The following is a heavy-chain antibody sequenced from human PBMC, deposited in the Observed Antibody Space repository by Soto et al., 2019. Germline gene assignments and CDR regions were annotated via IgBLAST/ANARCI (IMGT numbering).Heavy chain of an antibody. D-gene: IGHD3-22*01. J-gene: IGHJ4*02. Sequence: PGGSLRLSCAASGFTFDDYAMHWVRQAPGKGLEWVSGISWNSGSIGYADSVKGRFTISRDNAKNSLYLQMNSLRAEDTALYYCARVSGSGYYFDYWGQGTLVTVSS. CDR1: GFTFDDYA. V-gene: IGHV3-9*01. CDR3: ARVSGSGYYFDY. CDR2: ISWNSGSI.